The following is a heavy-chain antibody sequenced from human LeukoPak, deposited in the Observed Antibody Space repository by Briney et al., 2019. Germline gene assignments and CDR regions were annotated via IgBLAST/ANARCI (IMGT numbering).Heavy chain of an antibody. CDR2: INPNSGGT. J-gene: IGHJ3*02. CDR1: GYTFTGYY. CDR3: ARARDGYNLIAFDI. V-gene: IGHV1-2*06. Sequence: ASVKVSCKASGYTFTGYYMHWVRQAPGQGLERMGRINPNSGGTNYAQKFQGRVTMTRDTSIGTAYMELSRLRSDDTAVYYCARARDGYNLIAFDIWGQGTMVTVSS. D-gene: IGHD5-24*01.